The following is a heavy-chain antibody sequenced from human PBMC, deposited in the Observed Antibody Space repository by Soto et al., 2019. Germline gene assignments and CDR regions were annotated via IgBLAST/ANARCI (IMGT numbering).Heavy chain of an antibody. J-gene: IGHJ4*02. CDR1: GYIFSDYG. CDR3: AKRTSGTTWGESDY. D-gene: IGHD4-17*01. Sequence: VASVKVSCKTSGYIFSDYGINWVRQAPGQGLEWMGWISGYSGNANLAQKFQGRVTMTTDKSTRTAYMELRRLRSDDTAVYYCAKRTSGTTWGESDYWGQGXLVTVSS. V-gene: IGHV1-18*04. CDR2: ISGYSGNA.